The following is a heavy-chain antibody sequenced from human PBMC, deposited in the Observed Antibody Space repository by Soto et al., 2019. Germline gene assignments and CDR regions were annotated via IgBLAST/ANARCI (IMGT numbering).Heavy chain of an antibody. CDR2: VGYDGRDK. V-gene: IGHV3-33*06. CDR3: AKAGEDGDTAGYIDS. D-gene: IGHD4-17*01. Sequence: QVQVVESGGDVVQPGRSLRLSCAASGFTFSNYGIHWVRQAPGKGLEWVVVVGYDGRDKFYADSVKGRFIISRDNSRNTVSLQMNSVRVEDTAVYYCAKAGEDGDTAGYIDSWGQGTLVTVSS. CDR1: GFTFSNYG. J-gene: IGHJ4*02.